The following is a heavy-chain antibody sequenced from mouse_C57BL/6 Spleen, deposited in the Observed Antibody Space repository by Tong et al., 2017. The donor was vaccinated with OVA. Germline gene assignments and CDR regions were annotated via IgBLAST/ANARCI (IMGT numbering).Heavy chain of an antibody. J-gene: IGHJ3*01. V-gene: IGHV5-17*01. CDR3: ARGGYGSLFAY. D-gene: IGHD1-1*01. CDR1: GFTFSDYG. CDR2: ISSGSSTI. Sequence: EVQLQESGGGLVKPGGSLKLSCAASGFTFSDYGMHWVRQAPEKGLEWVAYISSGSSTIYYADTVKGRFTISRDNAENTLFLQITSLRSEDTAMYYCARGGYGSLFAYWGQGTLVTVSA.